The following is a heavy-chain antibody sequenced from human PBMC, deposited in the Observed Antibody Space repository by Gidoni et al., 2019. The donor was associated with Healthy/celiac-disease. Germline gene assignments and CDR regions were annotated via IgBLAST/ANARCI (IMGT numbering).Heavy chain of an antibody. J-gene: IGHJ1*01. CDR2: ISDGGGAT. Sequence: VQLLESGGGLLQPGGSLRLSCAASRITFENYAMSWVRQAPGKGLEWVSTISDGGGATYYADSVKGRFTISRDNSQNTLSLQMNSLRVDDSAVYCCAQVLGWDLLPRQYFENWGQGTLVIVSS. CDR1: RITFENYA. V-gene: IGHV3-23*01. CDR3: AQVLGWDLLPRQYFEN. D-gene: IGHD2-21*01.